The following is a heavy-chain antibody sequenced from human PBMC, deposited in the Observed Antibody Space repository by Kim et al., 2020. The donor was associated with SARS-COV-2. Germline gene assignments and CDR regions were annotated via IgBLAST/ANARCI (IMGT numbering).Heavy chain of an antibody. J-gene: IGHJ4*02. CDR1: VGSISSGGYY. CDR2: IYYTGST. V-gene: IGHV4-31*03. Sequence: SETLSLTCTVSVGSISSGGYYWSWIRQRPGKGLEWIGNIYYTGSTYYNPSLESRVTISVDTSKNQFSLKLSSVTAADTAVYYCASVGSLPQLEWGQGILVTVSS. D-gene: IGHD1-26*01. CDR3: ASVGSLPQLE.